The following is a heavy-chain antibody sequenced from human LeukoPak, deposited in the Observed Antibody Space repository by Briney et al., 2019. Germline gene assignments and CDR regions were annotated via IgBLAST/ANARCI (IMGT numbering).Heavy chain of an antibody. V-gene: IGHV4-59*01. CDR3: ARMVVVVPAAMESNYYYYGMDV. CDR2: IYYSGST. CDR1: GGSLSSYY. D-gene: IGHD2-2*01. Sequence: SETLSLTCTVSGGSLSSYYWSWIRQPPGKGLEWIGYIYYSGSTNYNPSLKSRVTISVDTSKNQFSLKLSSVTAADTAVYYCARMVVVVPAAMESNYYYYGMDVWGQGTTVTVSS. J-gene: IGHJ6*02.